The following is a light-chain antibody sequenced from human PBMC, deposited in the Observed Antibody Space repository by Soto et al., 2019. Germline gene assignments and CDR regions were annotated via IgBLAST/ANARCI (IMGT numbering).Light chain of an antibody. CDR2: EVT. CDR1: SSDVGGYNY. V-gene: IGLV2-8*01. CDR3: SSYAGSTFV. Sequence: QSALTQPPSASGSPGQSVTISCTGTSSDVGGYNYVSWYQQYPGKAPKLIIHEVTKRPSGVPDRFSGSKSGNTASLTVSGLQAEDEADYYCSSYAGSTFVFGTGTKLTVL. J-gene: IGLJ1*01.